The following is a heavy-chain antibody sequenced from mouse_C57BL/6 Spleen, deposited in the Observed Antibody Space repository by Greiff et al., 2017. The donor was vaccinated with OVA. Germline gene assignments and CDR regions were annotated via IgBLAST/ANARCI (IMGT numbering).Heavy chain of an antibody. Sequence: EVQLQQSGAELVKPGASVKLSCTASGFNIKDYYMHWVKQRTEQGLEWIGRIDPEDGETKDAPKFQGKATITADTSSNTAYLQLSSLTSEDTAVYYCARNPIYYDYDRGNFDYWGQGTTLTVSS. CDR1: GFNIKDYY. J-gene: IGHJ2*01. CDR3: ARNPIYYDYDRGNFDY. CDR2: IDPEDGET. V-gene: IGHV14-2*01. D-gene: IGHD2-4*01.